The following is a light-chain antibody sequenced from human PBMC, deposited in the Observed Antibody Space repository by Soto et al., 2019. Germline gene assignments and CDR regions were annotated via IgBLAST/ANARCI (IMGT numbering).Light chain of an antibody. V-gene: IGKV3-11*01. CDR2: DAS. CDR1: QSVSSH. Sequence: EIVLTQSPATLSLSPGERAALSCRASQSVSSHLAWYQQKPGQAPSLLIYDASNRATGIPARFSGSGSGTDFTLIISSLEPEDLAVYYGQQRSNWPLTFGGGTKVEIK. CDR3: QQRSNWPLT. J-gene: IGKJ4*01.